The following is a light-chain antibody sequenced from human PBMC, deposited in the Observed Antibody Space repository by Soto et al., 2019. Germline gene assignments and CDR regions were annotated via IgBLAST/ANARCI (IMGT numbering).Light chain of an antibody. J-gene: IGKJ1*01. CDR3: QKYNSDPPWT. V-gene: IGKV1-27*01. CDR2: AAS. Sequence: DFQMTQSPSSLSASVGDRVTITCRASQGIRNYLAWYQQKPGKIPNLLIYAASTLESGVPSRFSGSGSGTDFTLTISSLQPEDVATYYCQKYNSDPPWTFGQGTKVEIK. CDR1: QGIRNY.